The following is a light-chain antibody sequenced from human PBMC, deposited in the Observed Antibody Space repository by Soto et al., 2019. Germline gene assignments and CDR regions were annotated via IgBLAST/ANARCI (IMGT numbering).Light chain of an antibody. CDR2: DAY. J-gene: IGKJ1*01. V-gene: IGKV3-15*01. CDR3: QQYNNWPWT. CDR1: QSVSRH. Sequence: DIVMTQSPATLSVSPGERATLSCRASQSVSRHVAWYQQTRGQAPRLLMFDAYTRATGIPARFSGSGSGTEFTLTISSLQSEDSAIYYCQQYNNWPWTFGQGTKVDIK.